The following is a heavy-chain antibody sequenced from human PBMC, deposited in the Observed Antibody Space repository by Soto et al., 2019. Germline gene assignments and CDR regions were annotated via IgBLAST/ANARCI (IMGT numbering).Heavy chain of an antibody. CDR3: ARGGRTPRLGWKHEHWFDP. D-gene: IGHD1-1*01. CDR1: GYRFSDYY. Sequence: QVQLVQSGPEVKKPGAAVKVSCKASGYRFSDYYLHWVRQAPGQGLEWMAWINPVSGGTNYAQKFQGRVTMTGDTSTSTVYLELTGLRHDDTAVYYCARGGRTPRLGWKHEHWFDPWGQGTLVTVSS. J-gene: IGHJ5*02. CDR2: INPVSGGT. V-gene: IGHV1-2*02.